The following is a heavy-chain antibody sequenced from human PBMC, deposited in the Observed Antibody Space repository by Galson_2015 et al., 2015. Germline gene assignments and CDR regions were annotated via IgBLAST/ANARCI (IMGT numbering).Heavy chain of an antibody. Sequence: SLRLSCAASGFTFSNYGMSWVRQAPGKGLEWVSGIIGSGGSTYYADSVKGRFTISRDNSKNTLYLQMNSLRVEDTAVYYCALRKGRCFDSWGQGTLVTVSS. J-gene: IGHJ4*02. CDR1: GFTFSNYG. CDR3: ALRKGRCFDS. V-gene: IGHV3-23*01. CDR2: IIGSGGST. D-gene: IGHD6-25*01.